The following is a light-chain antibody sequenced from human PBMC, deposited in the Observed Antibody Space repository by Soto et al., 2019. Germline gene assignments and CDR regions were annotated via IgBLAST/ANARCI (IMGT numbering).Light chain of an antibody. J-gene: IGKJ2*01. CDR2: DAS. CDR1: QSISSW. Sequence: DVQMTQPPSTLSASVGDRVTITCRASQSISSWLAWYQQKPGKAPKLLIYDASSLEGGVPSRFSGSGSGTEFTLTISSLQPDDFATYYCQQYNSYPMYTFGQGTKVDIK. V-gene: IGKV1-5*01. CDR3: QQYNSYPMYT.